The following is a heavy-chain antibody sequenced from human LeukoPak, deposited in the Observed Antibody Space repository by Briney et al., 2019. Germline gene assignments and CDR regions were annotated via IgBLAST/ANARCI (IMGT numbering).Heavy chain of an antibody. J-gene: IGHJ5*02. V-gene: IGHV4-30-2*01. D-gene: IGHD3-16*01. CDR2: IYHSGST. Sequence: PSETLSLTCTVSGGSISSGGYYWSWIRQPPGKGLEWIGYIYHSGSTYYNPSLKSRVTISVDRSKNQFSLKLSSVTAADMAVYYCARLALRNYWFDPWGQGTLVTVSS. CDR3: ARLALRNYWFDP. CDR1: GGSISSGGYY.